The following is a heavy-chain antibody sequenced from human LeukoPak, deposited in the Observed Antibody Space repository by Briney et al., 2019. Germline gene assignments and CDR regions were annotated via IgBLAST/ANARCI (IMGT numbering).Heavy chain of an antibody. V-gene: IGHV3-23*01. J-gene: IGHJ4*02. CDR3: ARTTDWGNYFDY. CDR2: ISGSGGST. Sequence: PGGSLRLSCAASGFTFSSYAMSWVRQAPGKGLEWVSAISGSGGSTYYADSVKGRFTISRDNSKNTLYLQMNSLRAEDTAVYYCARTTDWGNYFDYWGQGTLVTVSS. CDR1: GFTFSSYA. D-gene: IGHD1-1*01.